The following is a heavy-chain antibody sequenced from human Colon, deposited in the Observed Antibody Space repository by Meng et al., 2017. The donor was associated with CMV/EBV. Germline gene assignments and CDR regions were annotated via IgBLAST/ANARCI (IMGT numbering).Heavy chain of an antibody. V-gene: IGHV3-74*03. CDR1: GCTFTNYW. CDR3: VRAYVVDQNNIAIAYFYGMDV. D-gene: IGHD2/OR15-2a*01. CDR2: ISNDGTTL. J-gene: IGHJ6*02. Sequence: GGSLRLSCAVSGCTFTNYWRHWVRHSPGKGLEWVSRISNDGTTLTYAASVKGRFTVSRDNAKNMVYLQMDSLRANDTGVYYCVRAYVVDQNNIAIAYFYGMDVWGQGTTVTVSS.